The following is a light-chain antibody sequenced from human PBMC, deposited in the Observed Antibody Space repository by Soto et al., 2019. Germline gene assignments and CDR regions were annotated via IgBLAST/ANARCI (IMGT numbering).Light chain of an antibody. Sequence: IWLTQSPVTLSLSPGERATLSCRASQRVSSSYLACYQQKPGQAPRLLIYGASSRATGIPDRFSGSGSGTDFTLTISRLEPEDFAVYYCQQYGSSPSTFGQGTKVDIK. CDR1: QRVSSSY. CDR2: GAS. CDR3: QQYGSSPST. J-gene: IGKJ1*01. V-gene: IGKV3-20*01.